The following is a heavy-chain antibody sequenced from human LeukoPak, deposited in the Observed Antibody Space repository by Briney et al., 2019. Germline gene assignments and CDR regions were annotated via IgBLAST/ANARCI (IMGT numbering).Heavy chain of an antibody. Sequence: SETLSLTCTVSGGSISSSSYYWGWIRQPPGKGLEWIGSIYYSGSTYYNPSLKSRVTISVDTSKNQFSLKLSSVTAADTAVYYCARDLLVVADHFDYWGQGTLVTVSS. D-gene: IGHD2-2*01. V-gene: IGHV4-39*07. CDR3: ARDLLVVADHFDY. J-gene: IGHJ4*02. CDR2: IYYSGST. CDR1: GGSISSSSYY.